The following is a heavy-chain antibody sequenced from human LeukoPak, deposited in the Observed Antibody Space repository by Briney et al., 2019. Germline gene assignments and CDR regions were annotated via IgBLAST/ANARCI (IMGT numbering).Heavy chain of an antibody. V-gene: IGHV4-39*01. CDR3: ARALGYCIGGSCTRGYNWFDP. Sequence: PSETLSLTCTVSGGSISSSDYYWGWIRQPPGKGLEWIGSIYYGGSTYYNPSLKSRVTISVDTSMNQFSLKLSFVTTADTAVYYCARALGYCIGGSCTRGYNWFDPWGQGTLVTVPS. CDR2: IYYGGST. CDR1: GGSISSSDYY. J-gene: IGHJ5*02. D-gene: IGHD2-15*01.